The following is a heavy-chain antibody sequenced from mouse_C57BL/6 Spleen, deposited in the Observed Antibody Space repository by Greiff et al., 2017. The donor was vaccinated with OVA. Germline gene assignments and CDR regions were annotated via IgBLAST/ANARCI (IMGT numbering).Heavy chain of an antibody. J-gene: IGHJ1*03. CDR3: ARRVYYGNYGYFDV. V-gene: IGHV1-42*01. CDR1: GYSFTGYY. CDR2: INPSTGGT. D-gene: IGHD2-1*01. Sequence: VQLQQSGPELVKPGASVKISCKASGYSFTGYYMNWVKQSPEKSLEWIGEINPSTGGTTYNLKFKAKATLTVDKSSSTAYMQLKSLTSEDSAVYYCARRVYYGNYGYFDVWGTGTTVTVSS.